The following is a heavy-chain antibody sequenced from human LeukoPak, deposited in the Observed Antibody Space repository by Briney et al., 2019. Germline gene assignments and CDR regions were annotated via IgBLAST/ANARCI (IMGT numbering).Heavy chain of an antibody. J-gene: IGHJ4*02. Sequence: VASVKVSCKASGYTFTGYYMHWVRQAPGQGLEWMGWISAYNGNTNYAQKLQGRVTMTTDTSTSTAYMELRSLRSDDTAVYYCASSSGYLYYFDYWGQGTLVTVSS. D-gene: IGHD3-22*01. CDR1: GYTFTGYY. CDR3: ASSSGYLYYFDY. CDR2: ISAYNGNT. V-gene: IGHV1-18*04.